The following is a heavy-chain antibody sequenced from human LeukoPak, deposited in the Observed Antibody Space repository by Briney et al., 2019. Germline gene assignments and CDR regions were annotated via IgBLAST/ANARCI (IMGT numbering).Heavy chain of an antibody. CDR3: ARDPTAYCGGDCYSYDAFDI. CDR1: GYTFTGYY. Sequence: ASVKVSCKASGYTFTGYYMHWVRQAPGQGLEWMGWINPNSGGTNYAQKFQGWVTMTRDTSISTAYMELSRLRSDDTAVYYCARDPTAYCGGDCYSYDAFDIWGQGTMVTVSS. V-gene: IGHV1-2*04. J-gene: IGHJ3*02. CDR2: INPNSGGT. D-gene: IGHD2-21*02.